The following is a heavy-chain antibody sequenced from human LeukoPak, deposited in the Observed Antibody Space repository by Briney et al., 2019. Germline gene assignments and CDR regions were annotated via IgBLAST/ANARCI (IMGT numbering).Heavy chain of an antibody. J-gene: IGHJ4*02. CDR1: GGSISSYY. CDR2: IYYSGST. Sequence: SETLSLTCTVSGGSISSYYWSWIRQPPGKGLEWIGYIYYSGSTNYNPSLKSRVTISVDTSKNQFSLKLSSVTAADTAVYYCAKSVTPYYFDYWGQGTLATVSS. V-gene: IGHV4-59*01. CDR3: AKSVTPYYFDY. D-gene: IGHD4-17*01.